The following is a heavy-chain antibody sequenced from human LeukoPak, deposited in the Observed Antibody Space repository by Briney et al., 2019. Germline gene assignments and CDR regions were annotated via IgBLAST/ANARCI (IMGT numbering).Heavy chain of an antibody. Sequence: PSETLSLTCAVYGGSFSGYYWSWVRQAPGKGLEWVANIKQDGSEKYYVDSVKGRFTISRDNAKNSLYLQMNSLRAEDTAVYYCARDQYAPYGSGSYGKCYYYGMDVWGQGTTVTVSS. CDR2: IKQDGSEK. V-gene: IGHV3-7*01. CDR1: GGSFSGYY. J-gene: IGHJ6*02. CDR3: ARDQYAPYGSGSYGKCYYYGMDV. D-gene: IGHD3-10*01.